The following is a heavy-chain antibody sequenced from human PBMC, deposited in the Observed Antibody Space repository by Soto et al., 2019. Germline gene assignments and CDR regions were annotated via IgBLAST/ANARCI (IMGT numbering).Heavy chain of an antibody. CDR3: ARDLVGVRGVGYYYGMDV. CDR1: GYTFTGYY. D-gene: IGHD3-10*01. CDR2: INPNSGGT. Sequence: ASVKVSCKASGYTFTGYYMHWVRQAPGQGLEWMGWINPNSGGTNYAQKFQGWVTMTRDTSISTAYMELSRLRSDDTAVYYCARDLVGVRGVGYYYGMDVWAQGTTVTVSS. V-gene: IGHV1-2*04. J-gene: IGHJ6*02.